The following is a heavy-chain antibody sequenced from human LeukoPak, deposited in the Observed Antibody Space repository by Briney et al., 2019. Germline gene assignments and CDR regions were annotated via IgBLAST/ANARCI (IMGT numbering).Heavy chain of an antibody. D-gene: IGHD1-26*01. J-gene: IGHJ4*02. CDR1: GFTFSSNW. CDR2: INRDGSST. CDR3: ARDLWGAGDC. Sequence: AGGSLRLSCAASGFTFSSNWMHWVRQAPGKGLVWVSRINRDGSSTIYADSVKGRFTISRDNAKNTLYLQMNSLTAEDTAVYYCARDLWGAGDCWGQGTPVTVSS. V-gene: IGHV3-74*01.